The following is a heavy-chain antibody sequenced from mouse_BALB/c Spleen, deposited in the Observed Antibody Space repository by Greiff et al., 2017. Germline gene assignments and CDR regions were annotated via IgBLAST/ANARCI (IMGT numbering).Heavy chain of an antibody. CDR1: GYSITSGYY. CDR3: ARGNYDYDVGY. J-gene: IGHJ2*01. CDR2: ISYDGSN. V-gene: IGHV3-6*02. D-gene: IGHD2-4*01. Sequence: ESGPGLVKPSQSLSLTCSVTGYSITSGYYWNWIRQFPGNKLEWMGYISYDGSNNYNPSLKNRISITRDTSKNQFFLKLNSVTTEDTATYYCARGNYDYDVGYWGQGTTLTVSS.